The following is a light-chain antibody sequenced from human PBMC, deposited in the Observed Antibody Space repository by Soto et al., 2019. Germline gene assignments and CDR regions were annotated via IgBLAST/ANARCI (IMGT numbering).Light chain of an antibody. CDR2: SNS. J-gene: IGLJ2*01. Sequence: QPVLTQPPSASGTPGQRVTISCSGSSSNIGSNTVNWYQQLPGTAPKVLIYSNSQRPSGVPDRFSGSNSGTSASLAISGLQSEDEADYYCAAWDDSLNGPLFGGGTKVTVL. V-gene: IGLV1-44*01. CDR1: SSNIGSNT. CDR3: AAWDDSLNGPL.